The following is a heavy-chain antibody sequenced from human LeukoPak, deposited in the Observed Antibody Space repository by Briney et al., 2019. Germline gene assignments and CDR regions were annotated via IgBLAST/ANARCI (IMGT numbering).Heavy chain of an antibody. CDR2: IVPIFGTA. V-gene: IGHV1-69*13. D-gene: IGHD3-9*01. CDR3: ARNYDILTGYPMDV. CDR1: GGTFSSYA. J-gene: IGHJ6*04. Sequence: GASVKVSCKASGGTFSSYAISWVRQAPGQGLEWRGGIVPIFGTANYAQKFQGRVTITADESTSTAYMELSSLRSEDTAVYYCARNYDILTGYPMDVWGKGTTVTISS.